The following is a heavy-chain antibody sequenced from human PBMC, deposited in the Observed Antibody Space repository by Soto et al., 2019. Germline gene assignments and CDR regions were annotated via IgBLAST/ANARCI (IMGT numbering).Heavy chain of an antibody. CDR2: ISGSGGST. J-gene: IGHJ4*02. D-gene: IGHD6-19*01. CDR3: ATKQWLVPSSYRFFDY. Sequence: GGSLRLSCAASGFTFSSYAMSWVRQAPGKGLEWVSAISGSGGSTYYADSVKGRFTISRDNSKNTLYLQMNSLRAEDTAVYYCATKQWLVPSSYRFFDYWGQGTLVTVST. CDR1: GFTFSSYA. V-gene: IGHV3-23*01.